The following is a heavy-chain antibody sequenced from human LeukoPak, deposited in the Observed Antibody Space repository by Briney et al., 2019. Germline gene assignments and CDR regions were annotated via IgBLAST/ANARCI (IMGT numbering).Heavy chain of an antibody. J-gene: IGHJ4*02. D-gene: IGHD2-2*01. CDR1: GFTFDDYG. CDR2: INWNGRST. CDR3: ARGCTTTSCYDY. V-gene: IGHV3-20*04. Sequence: GGSLRLSCAASGFTFDDYGMSWVRQAPGKGLEWVSGINWNGRSTGYADSVKGRFTISRDNAKNSLYLHMNSLRAEDTAVYYCARGCTTTSCYDYWGQGTLVTVSS.